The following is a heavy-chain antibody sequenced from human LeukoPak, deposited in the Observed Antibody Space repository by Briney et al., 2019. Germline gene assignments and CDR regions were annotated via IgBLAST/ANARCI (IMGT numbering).Heavy chain of an antibody. D-gene: IGHD6-6*01. CDR1: GGSFSSYY. V-gene: IGHV4-59*01. CDR2: IYYSGST. CDR3: ASLYSSSSEVNY. Sequence: SETLSLTCAVYGGSFSSYYWSWIRQPPGKGLEWIGYIYYSGSTNYNPSLKSRVTISVDTSKNQFSLKLSSVTAADTAVYYCASLYSSSSEVNYWGQGTLVTVSS. J-gene: IGHJ4*02.